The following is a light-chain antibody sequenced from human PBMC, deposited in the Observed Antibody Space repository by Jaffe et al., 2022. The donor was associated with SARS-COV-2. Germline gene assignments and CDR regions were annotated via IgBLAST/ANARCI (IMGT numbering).Light chain of an antibody. CDR1: QSINSD. CDR3: LQYSQWPFT. J-gene: IGKJ3*01. CDR2: GAF. Sequence: EIVMTQSPATMSVSPGERATLSCRASQSINSDLAWFQQKPGQAPRLLIYGAFTRATGVPARISGSGSGTEFTLTISSLQSEDSALYYCLQYSQWPFTFGPGSRADIK. V-gene: IGKV3-15*01.